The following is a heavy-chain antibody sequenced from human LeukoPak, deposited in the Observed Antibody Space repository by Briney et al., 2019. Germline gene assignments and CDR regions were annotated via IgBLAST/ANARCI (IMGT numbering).Heavy chain of an antibody. CDR1: GFTFSSYS. V-gene: IGHV3-21*01. J-gene: IGHJ5*02. CDR2: ISSSSSYI. Sequence: GGSLRLSCAASGFTFSSYSMNWVRQAPGKGLEWVSSISSSSSYIYYADSVKGRFTISRDNAKNSLYLQMNSLRAEDTAVYYCARGLRSTPYYGSGRTPFDPWGQGTLVTVSS. CDR3: ARGLRSTPYYGSGRTPFDP. D-gene: IGHD3-10*01.